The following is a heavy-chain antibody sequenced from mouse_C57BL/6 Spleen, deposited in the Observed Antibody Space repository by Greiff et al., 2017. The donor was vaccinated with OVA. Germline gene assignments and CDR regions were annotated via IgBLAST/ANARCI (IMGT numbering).Heavy chain of an antibody. Sequence: QVQLQQPGAELVMPGASVKLSCKASGYTFTSYWMHWVKQRPGQGLEWIGEIDPSDSYTNYNQKFKGKSTLTADKSSSTAYMELRSLTSEDSAVYFCARRNDYYGISLDYWGQGTTLTVSS. V-gene: IGHV1-69*01. D-gene: IGHD1-1*01. CDR2: IDPSDSYT. J-gene: IGHJ2*01. CDR1: GYTFTSYW. CDR3: ARRNDYYGISLDY.